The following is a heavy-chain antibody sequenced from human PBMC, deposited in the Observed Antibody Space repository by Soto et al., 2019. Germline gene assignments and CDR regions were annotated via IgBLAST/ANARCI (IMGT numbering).Heavy chain of an antibody. CDR1: GFTFSYYT. CDR3: ARDSGTTVTSAEYFQH. V-gene: IGHV3-33*01. CDR2: IWYDGSTQ. D-gene: IGHD4-17*01. J-gene: IGHJ1*01. Sequence: VQLVESGGGVVQPGGSLRLSCAASGFTFSYYTMHWVRQAPAKGPEWVAVIWYDGSTQYYADSEKGRFTISRDNSKNTLSLEMSSLRVEDTAMYYCARDSGTTVTSAEYFQHWGQGTLITVAS.